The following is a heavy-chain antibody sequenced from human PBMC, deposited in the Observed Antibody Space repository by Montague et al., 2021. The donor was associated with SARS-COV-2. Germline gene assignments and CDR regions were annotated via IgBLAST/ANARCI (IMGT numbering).Heavy chain of an antibody. CDR3: ARSYYDILTNYYDAFDI. J-gene: IGHJ3*02. V-gene: IGHV2-70*04. CDR2: XDWDDDK. Sequence: PALVKPTQTLTLTCTLSGFSLSTSGMRASWIRQPPGKALEWLARXDWDDDKFYSTSLKTRLTISKDTSKSQVVLTMTNMDPVDTATYYCARSYYDILTNYYDAFDIWGQGTMVTVSS. CDR1: GFSLSTSGMR. D-gene: IGHD3-9*01.